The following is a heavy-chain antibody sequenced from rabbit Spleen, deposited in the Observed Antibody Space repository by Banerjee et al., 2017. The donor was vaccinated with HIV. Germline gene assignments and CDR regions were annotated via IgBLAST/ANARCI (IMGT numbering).Heavy chain of an antibody. J-gene: IGHJ6*01. V-gene: IGHV1S40*01. CDR2: IAGSSSDFT. D-gene: IGHD8-1*01. CDR1: GFSFSSSDY. Sequence: QSLEESGGDLVKPGASLTLTCTASGFSFSSSDYMCWVRQAPGKGLEWISCIAGSSSDFTYSATWAKGRFTISKTSSTTVTLQMTSLTVADTATYFCARDTGSSFSSYGMDLWGPGTWSPS. CDR3: ARDTGSSFSSYGMDL.